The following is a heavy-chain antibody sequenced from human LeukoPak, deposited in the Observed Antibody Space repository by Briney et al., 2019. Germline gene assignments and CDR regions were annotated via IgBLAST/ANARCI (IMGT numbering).Heavy chain of an antibody. CDR3: ARLGGATIY. Sequence: GRSLRLSCAASGFTFSSYAMHWVRQAPGKGLEWEAVISYDGSNKYYADSVKGRFTISRDNSKNTLYLQMNSLRAEDTAVYYCARLGGATIYWGQGTLVTVSS. D-gene: IGHD3-16*01. V-gene: IGHV3-30*04. CDR2: ISYDGSNK. CDR1: GFTFSSYA. J-gene: IGHJ4*02.